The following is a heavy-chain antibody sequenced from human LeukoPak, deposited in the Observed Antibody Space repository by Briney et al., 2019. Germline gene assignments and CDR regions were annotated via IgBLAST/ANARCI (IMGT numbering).Heavy chain of an antibody. CDR2: IRSKAYGETA. Sequence: GGSLRLSCTASGFTFGDYAMSWIRQAPGKGLEWVGFIRSKAYGETADYAASVKGRFTISRDDSEAIAYLQMNSLKTEDTAVYHCTRDRGAYNLYDYWGQGTLVTVSS. D-gene: IGHD1-1*01. V-gene: IGHV3-49*03. CDR3: TRDRGAYNLYDY. CDR1: GFTFGDYA. J-gene: IGHJ4*02.